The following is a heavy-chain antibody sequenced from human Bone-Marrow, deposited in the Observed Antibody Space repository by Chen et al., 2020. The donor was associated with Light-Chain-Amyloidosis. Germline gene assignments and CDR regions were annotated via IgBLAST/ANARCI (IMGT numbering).Heavy chain of an antibody. CDR3: ARGRPLDY. CDR2: ISYDGSNK. Sequence: QVQLVESGGGVVQPGRSLRLSCAASGFTFSSYAMHWVRQAPGKGLEWVAVISYDGSNKYYADSVKGRFTISSDNSKNTLYLQMNSLRAEDTAVYYCARGRPLDYWGQGTLVTVSS. V-gene: IGHV3-30*01. CDR1: GFTFSSYA. D-gene: IGHD6-25*01. J-gene: IGHJ4*02.